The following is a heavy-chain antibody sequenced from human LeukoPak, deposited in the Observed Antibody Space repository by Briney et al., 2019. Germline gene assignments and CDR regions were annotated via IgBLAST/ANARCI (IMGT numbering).Heavy chain of an antibody. Sequence: PGGSLRLSCAASGFTFSSYSMNWVRQAPGKGLEWVSYISSGSSTIYYADSVKGRFTISRDNAKNSLYLQMNSLRAEDTAVYYCARGGLEVRGVLHYYFDYWGQGTLVTVSS. CDR3: ARGGLEVRGVLHYYFDY. J-gene: IGHJ4*02. D-gene: IGHD3-10*01. CDR1: GFTFSSYS. CDR2: ISSGSSTI. V-gene: IGHV3-48*04.